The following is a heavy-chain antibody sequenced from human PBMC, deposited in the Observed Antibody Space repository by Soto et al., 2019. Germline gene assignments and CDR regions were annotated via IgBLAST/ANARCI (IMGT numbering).Heavy chain of an antibody. V-gene: IGHV5-10-1*01. CDR2: IDPSDSYT. CDR1: GYSFTSYW. D-gene: IGHD6-6*01. Sequence: GESLKISCKGSGYSFTSYWISWVRQMPGKGLEWMGRIDPSDSYTNYSPSFQGHVTISADKSISTAYLQWSSLKASDTAMYYCARQRTKKYSSSVVTRMDVWGKGTTVTVSS. CDR3: ARQRTKKYSSSVVTRMDV. J-gene: IGHJ6*04.